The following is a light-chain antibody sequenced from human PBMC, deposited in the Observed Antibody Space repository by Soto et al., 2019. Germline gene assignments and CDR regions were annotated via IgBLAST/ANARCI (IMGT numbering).Light chain of an antibody. Sequence: SVLTQPPSTSGTPGQRATISCSGDSSNVAKNYVYWYQHVPGMAPKLLIYSDNQRPSGAPDRFPGSKSGTSASLAISGLRYEDEADYYCAAWDDRLSGYGFGGGTQLTV. CDR3: AAWDDRLSGYG. V-gene: IGLV1-47*02. J-gene: IGLJ7*01. CDR2: SDN. CDR1: SSNVAKNY.